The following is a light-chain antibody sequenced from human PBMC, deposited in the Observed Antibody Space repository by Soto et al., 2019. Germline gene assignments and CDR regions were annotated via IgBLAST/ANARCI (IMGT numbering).Light chain of an antibody. CDR2: EVS. CDR1: SSAVGGYNY. Sequence: QSVLTQPPSASGSPGQSVTISCTGTSSAVGGYNYVSWYQQHPGKAPKLMIYEVSKRPSGVPDRFSGSKSGNTASLTVSGLKADDEADYYCSSYAGSNLVVFGGGTKLTVL. V-gene: IGLV2-8*01. CDR3: SSYAGSNLVV. J-gene: IGLJ2*01.